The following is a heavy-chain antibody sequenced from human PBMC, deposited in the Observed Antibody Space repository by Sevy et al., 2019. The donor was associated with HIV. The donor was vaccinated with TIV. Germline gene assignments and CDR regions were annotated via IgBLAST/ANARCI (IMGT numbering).Heavy chain of an antibody. Sequence: SETLSLTCTVSGGSISSYYWSWIRQPPGKGLEWIGYIYYSGSTNYNPSLKSRVTISVDTSKNQFSLKLSSVTAADTAVDYCARVMGGWPPDYWGQGTLVTVSS. CDR3: ARVMGGWPPDY. D-gene: IGHD6-19*01. CDR2: IYYSGST. CDR1: GGSISSYY. J-gene: IGHJ4*02. V-gene: IGHV4-59*01.